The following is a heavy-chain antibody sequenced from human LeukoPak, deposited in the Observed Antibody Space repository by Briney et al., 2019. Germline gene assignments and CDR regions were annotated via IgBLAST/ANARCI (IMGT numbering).Heavy chain of an antibody. CDR1: GFTFSDYY. J-gene: IGHJ5*02. CDR2: LSGSGEII. Sequence: AGGSLRLSCAASGFTFSDYYMSWVRQAPGKGLEWVSFLSGSGEIIYYADSVKGRFTISRDNAKNSLYLQMNSLRAEDTAVYHCARAGQSNWFDPWGQGTLVTVSS. CDR3: ARAGQSNWFDP. V-gene: IGHV3-11*01.